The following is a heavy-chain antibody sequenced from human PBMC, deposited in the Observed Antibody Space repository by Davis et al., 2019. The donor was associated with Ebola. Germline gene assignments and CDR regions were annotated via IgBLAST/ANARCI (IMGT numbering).Heavy chain of an antibody. CDR1: GFTFSSYG. CDR3: ARIHDGSAEDY. D-gene: IGHD3-22*01. CDR2: IWYDGSNK. V-gene: IGHV3-33*01. Sequence: GESLKISCAASGFTFSSYGMHWVRQGPAKGLEWVALIWYDGSNKYYADSVKGRFTISRDNSKNTLYLQMNSLRAEDTAVYYCARIHDGSAEDYWGQETLVTVSS. J-gene: IGHJ4*02.